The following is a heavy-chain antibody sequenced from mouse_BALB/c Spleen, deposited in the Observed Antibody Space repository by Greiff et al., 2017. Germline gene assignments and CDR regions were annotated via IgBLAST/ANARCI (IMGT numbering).Heavy chain of an antibody. CDR2: ISSGGSYT. CDR1: GFTFSSYT. D-gene: IGHD2-14*01. CDR3: TRDGFYYRYDGKVWFAY. J-gene: IGHJ3*01. Sequence: EVQGVESGGGLVKPGGSLKLSCAASGFTFSSYTMSWVRQTPEKRLEWVATISSGGSYTYYPDSVKGRFTISRDNAKNTLYLQMSSLKSEDTAMYYCTRDGFYYRYDGKVWFAYWGQGTLVTVSA. V-gene: IGHV5-6-4*01.